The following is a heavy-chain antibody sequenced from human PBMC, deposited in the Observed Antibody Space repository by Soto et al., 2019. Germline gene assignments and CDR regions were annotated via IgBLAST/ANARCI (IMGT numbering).Heavy chain of an antibody. Sequence: PSETLSLTCTVSGGSISSYYWSWIRQPPGKGLEWIGYIYYSGSTNYNPSLKSRVTISVDTSKNQFSLKLTSVTAADTAVYYCARDRRFGDLLSGRFDYWAQGTLVPVSS. CDR3: ARDRRFGDLLSGRFDY. CDR2: IYYSGST. CDR1: GGSISSYY. D-gene: IGHD3-10*01. J-gene: IGHJ4*01. V-gene: IGHV4-59*01.